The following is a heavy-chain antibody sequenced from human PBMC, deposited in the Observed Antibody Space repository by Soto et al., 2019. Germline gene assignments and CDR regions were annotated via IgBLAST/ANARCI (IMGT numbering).Heavy chain of an antibody. Sequence: ASVKVSCKASGCTFTSYAMHWVRQAPGQRLEWMGWINAGNGNTKYSQKFQGRVTITRDTSASTAYMELSSLRSEDTAVYYCARDRSSSWSWDYFDYWGQGTLVTVSS. CDR1: GCTFTSYA. J-gene: IGHJ4*02. CDR3: ARDRSSSWSWDYFDY. D-gene: IGHD6-13*01. V-gene: IGHV1-3*01. CDR2: INAGNGNT.